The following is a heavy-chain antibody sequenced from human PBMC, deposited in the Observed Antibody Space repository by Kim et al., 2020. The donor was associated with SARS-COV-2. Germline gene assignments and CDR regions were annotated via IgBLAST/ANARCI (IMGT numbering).Heavy chain of an antibody. CDR1: GYTFTGYY. J-gene: IGHJ6*02. Sequence: ASVKVSCKASGYTFTGYYMHWVRQAPGQGLEWMGWINPNSGGTNYAQKFQGRVTMTRDTSISTAYMELSRLRSDDTAVYYCARGQTYYYDSSGYLTPPPQYYDYYYGMDVWGQGTTVTVSS. CDR2: INPNSGGT. V-gene: IGHV1-2*02. D-gene: IGHD3-22*01. CDR3: ARGQTYYYDSSGYLTPPPQYYDYYYGMDV.